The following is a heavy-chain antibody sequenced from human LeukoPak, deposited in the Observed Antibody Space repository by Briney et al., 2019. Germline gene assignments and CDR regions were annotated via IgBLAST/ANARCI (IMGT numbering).Heavy chain of an antibody. D-gene: IGHD4-17*01. V-gene: IGHV3-23*01. CDR1: GFTFNSYA. CDR2: ISGSGIST. CDR3: AKDLTTVTTGTFDY. J-gene: IGHJ4*02. Sequence: LPGGSLRLSCAASGFTFNSYAINWVRQAPGKGLEWVSSISGSGISTYYADSVKGRFTISRDNSNNTLYLQMNSLRAEDTAVYYCAKDLTTVTTGTFDYWGQGTLVTVSS.